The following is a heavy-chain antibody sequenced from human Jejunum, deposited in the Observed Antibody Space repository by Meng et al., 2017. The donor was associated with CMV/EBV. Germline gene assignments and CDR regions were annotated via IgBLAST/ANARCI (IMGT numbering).Heavy chain of an antibody. D-gene: IGHD2-15*01. CDR1: SNDW. CDR3: ARVSGVVVVAASHWYFDL. J-gene: IGHJ2*01. CDR2: IKHDGSEI. V-gene: IGHV3-7*01. Sequence: SNDWMSWVRKARGKGLEWVANIKHDGSEIYYVDSVKGRFTVSRDNAKNSLFLQMNSLRAEDTAVYYCARVSGVVVVAASHWYFDLWGRGTLVTVSS.